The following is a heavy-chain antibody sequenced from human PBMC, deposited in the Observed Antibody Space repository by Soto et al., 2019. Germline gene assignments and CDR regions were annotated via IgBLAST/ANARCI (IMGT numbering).Heavy chain of an antibody. Sequence: PGGSLRLSCTAFGFTFSDYYMTWIRQAPGKGLEWVSYISSSGSTRYYADSVKGRFTISRDNAKNSLYLQMNSLRAEDTAVYYCARDAGTQYYYYTVDVWGQGTTVTVSS. CDR3: ARDAGTQYYYYTVDV. CDR2: ISSSGSTR. J-gene: IGHJ6*02. V-gene: IGHV3-11*01. D-gene: IGHD1-26*01. CDR1: GFTFSDYY.